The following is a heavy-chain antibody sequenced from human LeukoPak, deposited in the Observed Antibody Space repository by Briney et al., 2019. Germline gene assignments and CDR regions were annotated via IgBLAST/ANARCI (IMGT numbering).Heavy chain of an antibody. V-gene: IGHV3-48*02. D-gene: IGHD6-19*01. Sequence: PGGSLRLSCAASGFTFSAYSMNWVRQAPGKGLDWVSYISSRSFTIYYADSVKGRFTISRDNAKNSLYLEMNSLRDEDTAVYYCARSVIAVAGYDAFDIWGQGAVVTV. CDR2: ISSRSFTI. CDR1: GFTFSAYS. CDR3: ARSVIAVAGYDAFDI. J-gene: IGHJ3*02.